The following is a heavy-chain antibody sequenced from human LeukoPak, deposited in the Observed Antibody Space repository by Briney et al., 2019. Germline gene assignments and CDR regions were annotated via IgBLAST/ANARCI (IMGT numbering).Heavy chain of an antibody. CDR2: IEGDGSST. V-gene: IGHV3-74*01. J-gene: IGHJ4*02. CDR3: ASSIWFGELTHDY. D-gene: IGHD3-10*01. CDR1: GFTFRTYL. Sequence: GGSLRLSCAASGFTFRTYLMHWVRQAPGKGLVWVSRIEGDGSSTNYADSVKGRFTISRDNAKNTLYLQMNSLRAEDTAVYYCASSIWFGELTHDYWGQGTLVTVSS.